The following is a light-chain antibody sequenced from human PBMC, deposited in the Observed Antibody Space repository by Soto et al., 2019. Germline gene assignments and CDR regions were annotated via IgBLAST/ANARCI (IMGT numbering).Light chain of an antibody. CDR2: KAS. Sequence: DIQMTQSPSTLSASVGDRVTITCRASQSVSRWLAWYQRKPGKAPKLLIFKASTLESGVPSRFSGSGSGTEFTLAISSLQPDDSATYYCQQYNDNWTFGQGTKVEIK. CDR3: QQYNDNWT. V-gene: IGKV1-5*03. J-gene: IGKJ1*01. CDR1: QSVSRW.